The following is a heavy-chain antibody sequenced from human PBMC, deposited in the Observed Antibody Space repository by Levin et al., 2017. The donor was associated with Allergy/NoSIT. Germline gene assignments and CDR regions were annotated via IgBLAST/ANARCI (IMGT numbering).Heavy chain of an antibody. Sequence: GESLKISCAASGFTFGNYAMSWVRQAPGKGLEWVAGFRDTRYTNYADSVNGRFTISRDNYRNMFYLQMNSQRAEDTALYYCARFARPAGVYDSSDSFDLWGQGTMVTVSS. CDR3: ARFARPAGVYDSSDSFDL. D-gene: IGHD3-22*01. J-gene: IGHJ3*01. CDR2: FRDTRYT. V-gene: IGHV3-23*01. CDR1: GFTFGNYA.